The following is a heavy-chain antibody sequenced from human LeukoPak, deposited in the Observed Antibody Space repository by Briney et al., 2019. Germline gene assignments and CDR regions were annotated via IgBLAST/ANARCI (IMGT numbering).Heavy chain of an antibody. V-gene: IGHV3-74*01. D-gene: IGHD2-15*01. Sequence: GGSLRLSCAASGFTFSSYWMHWVRQAPGKGLVWVSRINSDGSSTSYADSVKGRFTISRDNAKNSLYLQMNSLRAEDTAVYYCARDSQAYCSGGRCSMFDYWGQGNLVTVSS. J-gene: IGHJ4*02. CDR1: GFTFSSYW. CDR3: ARDSQAYCSGGRCSMFDY. CDR2: INSDGSST.